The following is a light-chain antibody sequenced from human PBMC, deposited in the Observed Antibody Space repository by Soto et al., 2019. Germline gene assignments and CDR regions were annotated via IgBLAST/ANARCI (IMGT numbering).Light chain of an antibody. V-gene: IGKV3-15*01. CDR3: QKYNNWPLT. CDR1: QSVSSN. J-gene: IGKJ4*01. Sequence: EIVMTQSPATLSVSPGERATLSCGASQSVSSNLAWYQQKPGQAPRLLIYGASTRATGIPARFSGSGSGTEFTLTISSLQSEDFAVYYCQKYNNWPLTFGGGTKVEIK. CDR2: GAS.